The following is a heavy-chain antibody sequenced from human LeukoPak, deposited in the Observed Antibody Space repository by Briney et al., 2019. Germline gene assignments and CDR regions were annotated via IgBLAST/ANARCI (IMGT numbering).Heavy chain of an antibody. CDR2: IYTSGST. Sequence: SETLSLTCTVSGGSISSGSYYWSWIRQPAGKGLEWIGRIYTSGSTNYNPSLKSRVTISVDTSKNQFSLKLSSVTAADTAVYYCARDPGGGELLWFGELLPNDYWGQGTLVTVSS. D-gene: IGHD3-10*01. J-gene: IGHJ4*02. V-gene: IGHV4-61*02. CDR1: GGSISSGSYY. CDR3: ARDPGGGELLWFGELLPNDY.